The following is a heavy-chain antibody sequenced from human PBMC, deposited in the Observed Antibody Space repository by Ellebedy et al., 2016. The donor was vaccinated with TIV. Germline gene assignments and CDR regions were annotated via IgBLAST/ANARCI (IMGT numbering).Heavy chain of an antibody. Sequence: PGGSLRLSCKGSGYSFTSYWIGWVRQMPGKGLEWMGIIYPGDSDTRYSPSFQGQVTISADKSISTAYLQWSSLKASDTAMYYCARRGGYSYGYRGAFDIWGQGTMVTVSS. CDR3: ARRGGYSYGYRGAFDI. D-gene: IGHD5-18*01. CDR1: GYSFTSYW. J-gene: IGHJ3*02. V-gene: IGHV5-51*01. CDR2: IYPGDSDT.